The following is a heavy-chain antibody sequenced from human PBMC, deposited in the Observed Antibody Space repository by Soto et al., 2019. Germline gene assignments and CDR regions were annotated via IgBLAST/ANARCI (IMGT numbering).Heavy chain of an antibody. V-gene: IGHV1-8*01. Sequence: QVQLVQSGAEVKKPGASVKVSCKASGYTFTSYNINWVRQATGQGLEWMGWMNPDSGNTGYAQKFQGRVTMTRNTSMSTAYMELSSLRSEVTAVYYCARSTNDYGDRHWGQGTLVTVSS. D-gene: IGHD4-17*01. CDR3: ARSTNDYGDRH. CDR1: GYTFTSYN. CDR2: MNPDSGNT. J-gene: IGHJ4*02.